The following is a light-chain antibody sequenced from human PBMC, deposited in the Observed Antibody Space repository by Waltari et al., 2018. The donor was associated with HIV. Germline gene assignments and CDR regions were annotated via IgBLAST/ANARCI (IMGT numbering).Light chain of an antibody. CDR2: DVS. CDR3: SSYTSSRTPYV. V-gene: IGLV2-14*03. Sequence: TGTSSDVGGYNYVSWYQQHPGKAPKLMIYDVSNRPSGLSDRFSGSKSGNTASLTISGLQAEDEADYYCSSYTSSRTPYVFGTGTKVTVL. CDR1: SSDVGGYNY. J-gene: IGLJ1*01.